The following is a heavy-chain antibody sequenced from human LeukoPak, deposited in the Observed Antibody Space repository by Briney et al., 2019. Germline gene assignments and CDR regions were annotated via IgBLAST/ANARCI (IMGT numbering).Heavy chain of an antibody. J-gene: IGHJ5*02. CDR2: IYYSGST. CDR1: GGSFSGYY. CDR3: ARDMTDWWFDP. V-gene: IGHV4-34*01. Sequence: SETLSLTCAVYGGSFSGYYWSWIRQPPGKGLEWIGSIYYSGSTYYNPSLKSRVTISVDTSKNQFSLKLRSVTAADTAVYYCARDMTDWWFDPWGQGTLVTVSS. D-gene: IGHD3-9*01.